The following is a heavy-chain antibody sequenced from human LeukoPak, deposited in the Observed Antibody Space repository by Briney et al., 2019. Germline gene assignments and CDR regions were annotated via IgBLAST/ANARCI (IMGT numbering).Heavy chain of an antibody. CDR3: AGGESIAARQSGYAFDI. V-gene: IGHV3-48*03. J-gene: IGHJ3*02. Sequence: GGSLRLSCAASGFTFSSYEMNWVRQAPGKGLEWVSYISSSGSTIYYADSVKGRFTISRDNAKNSLYLQTNSLRAEDTAVYYCAGGESIAARQSGYAFDIWGQGTMVTVSS. CDR2: ISSSGSTI. CDR1: GFTFSSYE. D-gene: IGHD6-6*01.